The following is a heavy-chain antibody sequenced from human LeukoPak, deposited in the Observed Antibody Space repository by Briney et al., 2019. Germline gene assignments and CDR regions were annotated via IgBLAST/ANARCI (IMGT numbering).Heavy chain of an antibody. CDR1: GFTFSSYS. D-gene: IGHD4-17*01. CDR3: ASWDDYGDSMYYFDY. Sequence: GGSLRLSCAASGFTFSSYSMNWVRQAPGKGLEWVSSISSSSSYIYYAGSVKGRFTISRDNAKNSLYLQMNSLRAEDTAVYYCASWDDYGDSMYYFDYWGQGTLVTVSS. CDR2: ISSSSSYI. V-gene: IGHV3-21*01. J-gene: IGHJ4*02.